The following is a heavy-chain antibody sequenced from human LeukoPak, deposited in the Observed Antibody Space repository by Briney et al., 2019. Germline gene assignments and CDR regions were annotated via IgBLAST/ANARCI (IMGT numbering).Heavy chain of an antibody. CDR1: GYTFTGYY. J-gene: IGHJ6*02. CDR2: INPNSGGT. V-gene: IGHV1-2*06. D-gene: IGHD3-9*01. CDR3: ARSRLRYSWDYYYYGMDV. Sequence: ASVTVSCTASGYTFTGYYMHWVRQAPGQGLEWMGRINPNSGGTNYAQKFQGRVTMTRDTSISTAYMELSRLRSDDTAVYYCARSRLRYSWDYYYYGMDVWGQGTTVTVSS.